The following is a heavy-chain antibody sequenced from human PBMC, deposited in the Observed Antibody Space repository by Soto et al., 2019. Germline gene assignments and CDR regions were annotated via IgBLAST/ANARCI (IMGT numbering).Heavy chain of an antibody. V-gene: IGHV4-34*01. D-gene: IGHD2-2*03. CDR1: GGSFSGYY. CDR2: INHSGST. CDR3: ASLDNGYCSSTSCYESVYFQH. Sequence: SETLSLTCAVYGGSFSGYYWSWIRQPPGKGLEWIGEINHSGSTNYNPSLKSRVTISVDTSKNQFSLKLSSVTAADTAVYYCASLDNGYCSSTSCYESVYFQHWGQGTLVTVSS. J-gene: IGHJ1*01.